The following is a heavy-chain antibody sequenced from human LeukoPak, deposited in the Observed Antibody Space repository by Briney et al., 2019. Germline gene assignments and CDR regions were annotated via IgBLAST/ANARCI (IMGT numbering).Heavy chain of an antibody. Sequence: GASVKVSCKASGYTFTGYYMHWVRQAPGQGLEWMGWINPNSGGTNYAQKFQGRVTMTRDTSISTAYMELSRLRSDDTAVYYCAITAALPRVLGWFDPWGQGTLVTVSS. CDR1: GYTFTGYY. J-gene: IGHJ5*02. V-gene: IGHV1-2*02. CDR3: AITAALPRVLGWFDP. D-gene: IGHD2-8*01. CDR2: INPNSGGT.